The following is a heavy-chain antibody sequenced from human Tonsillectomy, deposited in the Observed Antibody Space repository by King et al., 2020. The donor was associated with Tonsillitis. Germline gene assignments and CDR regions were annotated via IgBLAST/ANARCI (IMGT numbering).Heavy chain of an antibody. CDR2: IYTSGST. J-gene: IGHJ6*03. Sequence: VQLQESGPGLVKPSETLSLTCTVSGGSISSYYWSWIRQPAGKGLEWIGRIYTSGSTNYNPSLTSRVTMSVDTSKNQFSLKLRSVTAADTAVYYCARTRGLIAARLQKRTFYYYYMDVWGKGTTVTVSS. V-gene: IGHV4-4*07. D-gene: IGHD6-6*01. CDR3: ARTRGLIAARLQKRTFYYYYMDV. CDR1: GGSISSYY.